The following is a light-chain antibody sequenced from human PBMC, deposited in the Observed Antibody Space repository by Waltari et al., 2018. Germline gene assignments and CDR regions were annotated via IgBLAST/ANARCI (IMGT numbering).Light chain of an antibody. CDR2: GAS. J-gene: IGKJ1*01. Sequence: SRGASLSDGSNVAWGQQKTGRAPRLLIYGASTRATGIPARFSGSGSGTDFTLTISSLQSEDFAVYYCQQFKNWPPGFGQGTKVEIK. CDR1: LSDGSN. V-gene: IGKV3-15*01. CDR3: QQFKNWPPG.